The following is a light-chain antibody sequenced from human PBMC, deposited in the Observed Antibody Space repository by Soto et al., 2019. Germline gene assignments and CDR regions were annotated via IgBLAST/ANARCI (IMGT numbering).Light chain of an antibody. V-gene: IGKV3-11*01. J-gene: IGKJ3*01. CDR2: DAS. CDR1: QSVSRD. Sequence: DIVLTQSPATLSLSPGERATLSCRANQSVSRDFAWYQQKPGQAPRLLIYDASNRATGIPARFSGSGSGTDFTLTINSLQPEDFAVYYCQHRHNFGPGTKVDFK. CDR3: QHRHN.